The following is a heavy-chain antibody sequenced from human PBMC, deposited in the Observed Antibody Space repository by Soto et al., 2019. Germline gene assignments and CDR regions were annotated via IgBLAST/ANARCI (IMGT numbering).Heavy chain of an antibody. J-gene: IGHJ4*02. V-gene: IGHV4-59*12. CDR3: ARDKITGLFDY. CDR2: IYYSGST. Sequence: PSETLSLTCTVSGGSISSYYWSWIWQPPGKGLEWIGYIYYSGSTNYNPSLKSRVTISVDTSKNQFSLKLTSVTAADTAVYYCARDKITGLFDYWGQGTLVTVSS. D-gene: IGHD2-8*02. CDR1: GGSISSYY.